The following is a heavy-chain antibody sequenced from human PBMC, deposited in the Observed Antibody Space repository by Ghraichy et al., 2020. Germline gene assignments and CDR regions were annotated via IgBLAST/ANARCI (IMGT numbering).Heavy chain of an antibody. J-gene: IGHJ6*02. CDR3: AREGHCSGGSCYSLDYYYYGMDV. Sequence: ASVKVSCKASGYTFTSYGISWVRQAPGQGLEWMGWISAYNGNTNYAQKLQGRVTMTTDTSTSTAYMELRSLRSDDTAVYYCAREGHCSGGSCYSLDYYYYGMDVWGQGTMFNVSS. CDR1: GYTFTSYG. CDR2: ISAYNGNT. D-gene: IGHD2-15*01. V-gene: IGHV1-18*01.